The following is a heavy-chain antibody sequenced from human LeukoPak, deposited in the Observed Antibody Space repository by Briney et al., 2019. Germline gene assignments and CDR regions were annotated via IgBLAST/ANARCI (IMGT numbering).Heavy chain of an antibody. J-gene: IGHJ5*02. CDR2: IYYSGST. CDR3: ARHNYYHFWSTLNWLDP. V-gene: IGHV4-59*08. D-gene: IGHD3-3*01. CDR1: GGSISSYY. Sequence: SETLSLTCTVSGGSISSYYWSWIRQPPGKGLEWIGYIYYSGSTNYNPSLKSRVTISVDTSKNQFSLKLRSVTAADTAVYYCARHNYYHFWSTLNWLDPWGQGTLVTVSS.